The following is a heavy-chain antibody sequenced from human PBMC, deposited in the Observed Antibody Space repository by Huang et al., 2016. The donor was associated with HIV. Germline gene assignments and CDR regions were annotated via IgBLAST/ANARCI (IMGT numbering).Heavy chain of an antibody. Sequence: EVQLWESGGTLVQPGGSLRLSCGASGFTFSKYAMSWVRQAAGKGLEWVSFISGSSGTIYYADSVKGRFTISRDNVKKTVYLQMNSLRVEDAAVYYCAKDRGDGYSGYDYDYWGQGTLVTVSS. CDR1: GFTFSKYA. CDR3: AKDRGDGYSGYDYDY. D-gene: IGHD5-12*01. V-gene: IGHV3-23*01. J-gene: IGHJ4*02. CDR2: ISGSSGTI.